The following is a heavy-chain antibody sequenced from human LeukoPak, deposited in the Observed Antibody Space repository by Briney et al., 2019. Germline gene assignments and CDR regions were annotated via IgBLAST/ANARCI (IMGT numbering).Heavy chain of an antibody. CDR1: GYTFIGYY. CDR3: ATVRDIVVGGGPYCFDY. D-gene: IGHD2-15*01. Sequence: GASVKVSCKASGYTFIGYYLHWVRQAPGQGLEWMGWINPHNGDTNYAQKFQGRVTMTRDTSITTAYMELSRPKSDDTAVYYCATVRDIVVGGGPYCFDYWGQGTLVTVSS. CDR2: INPHNGDT. V-gene: IGHV1-2*02. J-gene: IGHJ4*02.